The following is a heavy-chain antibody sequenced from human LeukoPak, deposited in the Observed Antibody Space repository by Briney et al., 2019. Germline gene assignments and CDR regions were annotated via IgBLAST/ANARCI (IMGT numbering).Heavy chain of an antibody. D-gene: IGHD3-22*01. CDR1: GGTFSSYA. J-gene: IGHJ3*02. CDR3: ARVYPFYYDSSGYYSDAFDI. Sequence: SVKVSCKASGGTFSSYAISWVRQAPGQGLEWMGGIIPIFGTANYAQKFQGRVTITADKSTSTAYMELSSLRSEDTAVYYCARVYPFYYDSSGYYSDAFDIWGQGTMATVSS. V-gene: IGHV1-69*06. CDR2: IIPIFGTA.